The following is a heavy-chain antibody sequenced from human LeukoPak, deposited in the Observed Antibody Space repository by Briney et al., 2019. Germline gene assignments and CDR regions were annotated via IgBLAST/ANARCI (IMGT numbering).Heavy chain of an antibody. CDR3: AREQRITMVRGVIIRGLDY. CDR1: GFTFSSYR. D-gene: IGHD3-10*01. Sequence: GGSLRLSCAASGFTFSSYRMHWVRHAPGKGLVWVSRINSDGSGTSYADSVKGRFTISRDNAKNTLYLQMNSLRAEDTAVYYCAREQRITMVRGVIIRGLDYWGQGTLVTVSS. V-gene: IGHV3-74*01. CDR2: INSDGSGT. J-gene: IGHJ4*02.